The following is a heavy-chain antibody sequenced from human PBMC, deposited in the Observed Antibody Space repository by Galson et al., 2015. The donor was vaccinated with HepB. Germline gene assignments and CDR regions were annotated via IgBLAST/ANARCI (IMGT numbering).Heavy chain of an antibody. Sequence: SLRLSCAASGFTFGSYAMHWVRQAPGKGLEWVAHINQDGSSKYYVDSVKGRFTISRDNAKDSVYLQLDSLGAEDTAVYYCARRISLVRGIITKPDYYYGMDVWGQGTTVTVAS. D-gene: IGHD3-10*01. V-gene: IGHV3-7*03. J-gene: IGHJ6*02. CDR1: GFTFGSYA. CDR2: INQDGSSK. CDR3: ARRISLVRGIITKPDYYYGMDV.